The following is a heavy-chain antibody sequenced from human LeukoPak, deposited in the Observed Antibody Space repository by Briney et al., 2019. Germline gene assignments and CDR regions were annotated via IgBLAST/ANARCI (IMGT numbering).Heavy chain of an antibody. V-gene: IGHV3-33*01. CDR1: GFPFSSYG. CDR2: IWYDGSNK. CDR3: ARDRIAAAGTSYYYYYYGMDV. J-gene: IGHJ6*04. D-gene: IGHD6-13*01. Sequence: GRSLRLSCAASGFPFSSYGMHWVRQAPGKGLEWVAVIWYDGSNKYYADSVKGRFTISRDNSKNTLYLQMNSLRAEDTAVYYCARDRIAAAGTSYYYYYYGMDVWGKGTTVTVSS.